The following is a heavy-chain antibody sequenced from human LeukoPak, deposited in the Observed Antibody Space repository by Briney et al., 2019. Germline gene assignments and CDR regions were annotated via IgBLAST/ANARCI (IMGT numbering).Heavy chain of an antibody. D-gene: IGHD3-22*01. J-gene: IGHJ4*02. CDR1: GYSFSKYG. V-gene: IGHV1-18*01. Sequence: GASVKVSCKASGYSFSKYGMSWVRQAPGQGLEWMGWVSTNNSNTNYAQKIQGRVAMTTDTSTSTGYMELRSLRSEDTAVYYCVISYYDATGHYDYWGQGTLVSVSS. CDR2: VSTNNSNT. CDR3: VISYYDATGHYDY.